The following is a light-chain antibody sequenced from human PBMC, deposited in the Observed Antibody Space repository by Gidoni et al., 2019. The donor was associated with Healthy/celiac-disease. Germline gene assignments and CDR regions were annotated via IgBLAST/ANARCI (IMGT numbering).Light chain of an antibody. Sequence: EFVLTQSPGTLSLSPGARATLSCRASQSVSSSYLAWYQQKPGQAPRLLIYGASSRATGIPDRFSGSGSGTDFTLTISRLEPEDFAVYYCQQYGSSTGTFGQGTKLEIK. J-gene: IGKJ2*01. CDR1: QSVSSSY. CDR3: QQYGSSTGT. CDR2: GAS. V-gene: IGKV3-20*01.